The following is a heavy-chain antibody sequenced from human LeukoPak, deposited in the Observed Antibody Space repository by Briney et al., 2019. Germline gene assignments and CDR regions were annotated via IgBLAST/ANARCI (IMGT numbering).Heavy chain of an antibody. D-gene: IGHD2-2*01. V-gene: IGHV3-23*01. CDR1: GFTFRSYA. J-gene: IGHJ4*02. Sequence: GGSLRLSCAASGFTFRSYAMSWVRQAPGKGLEWVSAISGSGGSTYYADSVKGRFTISRDNSKNTLYLQMNSLRAEDTAVYYCAKDGYCSSTSCYFPDYWGQGTLATVSS. CDR2: ISGSGGST. CDR3: AKDGYCSSTSCYFPDY.